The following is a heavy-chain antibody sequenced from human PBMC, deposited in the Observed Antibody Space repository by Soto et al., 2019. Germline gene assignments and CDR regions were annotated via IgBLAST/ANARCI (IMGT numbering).Heavy chain of an antibody. V-gene: IGHV3-33*01. CDR2: IWYDGSNK. J-gene: IGHJ4*02. D-gene: IGHD6-19*01. CDR3: ARGAVGAVAGIGDNYFDY. CDR1: GFTFSSYG. Sequence: QVQLVESGGGVVQPGRSLRLSCAASGFTFSSYGMHWVRQAPGKGLEWVAVIWYDGSNKYYADSVKGRFTISRDNSKNTLYLQMNSLRAEDTAVYYCARGAVGAVAGIGDNYFDYWGQGTLVTVSS.